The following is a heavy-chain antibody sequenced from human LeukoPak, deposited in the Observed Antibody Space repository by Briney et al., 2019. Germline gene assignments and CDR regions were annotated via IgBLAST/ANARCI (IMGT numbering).Heavy chain of an antibody. J-gene: IGHJ4*02. D-gene: IGHD4-11*01. CDR3: ARRGTVTDFDY. CDR1: GGSISSFY. Sequence: SETLSLTCTVSGGSISSFYWSWIRQPPGKGLEWIGEINHSGNSYYNTSLKSRVTFSVDTSKNHFSLKLSSVTAADTAVYFCARRGTVTDFDYWGQGTLVTVSS. V-gene: IGHV4-34*01. CDR2: INHSGNS.